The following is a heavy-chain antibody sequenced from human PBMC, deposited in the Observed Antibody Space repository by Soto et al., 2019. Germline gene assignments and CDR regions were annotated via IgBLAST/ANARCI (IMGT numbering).Heavy chain of an antibody. CDR2: IKSKTDGGTT. CDR3: TTDTLAVAEFLQGEFDY. V-gene: IGHV3-15*07. CDR1: GFTFSNAW. J-gene: IGHJ4*01. Sequence: EEQLVESGGGLVKPGGSLRLSCAASGFTFSNAWMNWVRQAPGKGLEWVGRIKSKTDGGTTDYAAPVKGRFTISRDDSKNTLYLQMNSLKTEDTAVYYCTTDTLAVAEFLQGEFDYWGHGTLVTVSS. D-gene: IGHD6-19*01.